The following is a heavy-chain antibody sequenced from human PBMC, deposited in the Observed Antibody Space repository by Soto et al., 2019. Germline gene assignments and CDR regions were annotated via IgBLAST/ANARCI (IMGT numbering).Heavy chain of an antibody. J-gene: IGHJ4*02. CDR1: GGSISSGGYS. Sequence: ETLSLTCAVSGGSISSGGYSWGWIRQPPGKGLEWIGYIYYSGSTNYNPSLKSRVTISVDTSQNQFSLMLTSVTAADTAVYYCARPRSSGYAGEFDYWGQGTLVTVSS. D-gene: IGHD3-22*01. CDR2: IYYSGST. V-gene: IGHV4-61*08. CDR3: ARPRSSGYAGEFDY.